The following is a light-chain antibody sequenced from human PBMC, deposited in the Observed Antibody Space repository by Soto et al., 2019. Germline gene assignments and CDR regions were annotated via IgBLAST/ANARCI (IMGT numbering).Light chain of an antibody. Sequence: EIVLTQSPGTLSLSPGAVATLSCRASQSVSSSNLAWYQQKPGQAPRLLIYGASSRATGIPDRFSGSGSGTDFTLTISRLEPEDFAVYYCQQYGVSQGPFGGGTKV. CDR2: GAS. CDR3: QQYGVSQGP. CDR1: QSVSSSN. J-gene: IGKJ4*01. V-gene: IGKV3-20*01.